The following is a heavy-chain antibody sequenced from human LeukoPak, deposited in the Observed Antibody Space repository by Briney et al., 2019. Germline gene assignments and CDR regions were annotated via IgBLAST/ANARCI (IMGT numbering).Heavy chain of an antibody. CDR1: GFTFTTFG. CDR2: ISDSGGST. J-gene: IGHJ2*01. CDR3: SKVLRYESGGYYWYFDL. D-gene: IGHD3-22*01. Sequence: TGESLRLSCAASGFTFTTFGMSWVRHAPGKALEWVSAISDSGGSTYYADSVKGRFTISRDNYKNTLYLQMNSLRAEDTAIYYCSKVLRYESGGYYWYFDLWGRGTLVTVSS. V-gene: IGHV3-23*01.